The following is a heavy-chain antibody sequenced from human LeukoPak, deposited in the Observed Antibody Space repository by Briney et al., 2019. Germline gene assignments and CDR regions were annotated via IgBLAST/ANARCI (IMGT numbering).Heavy chain of an antibody. Sequence: TWVRQSPGKGLEWIGAAHHTGVTYYTPSLKSRVSISEDKSKNQFSLNLRSVTAADTAMYYCARDRDGTVFWGQGTTVTVSS. CDR3: ARDRDGTVF. J-gene: IGHJ6*02. V-gene: IGHV4/OR15-8*01. CDR2: AHHTGVT.